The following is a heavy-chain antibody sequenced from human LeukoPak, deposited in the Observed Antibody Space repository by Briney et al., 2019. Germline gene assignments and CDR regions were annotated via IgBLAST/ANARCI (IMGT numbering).Heavy chain of an antibody. Sequence: SETLSLTCAVSGYSISSGYYCGWIRQPPGKGLEWIGSIYHSGSTYYNPSLKSRVTISVDTSKNQFSLKLSSVTAADTAVYYCARLPLDGDYDYWGQGTLVTVSS. CDR2: IYHSGST. CDR1: GYSISSGYY. CDR3: ARLPLDGDYDY. V-gene: IGHV4-38-2*01. J-gene: IGHJ4*02. D-gene: IGHD4-17*01.